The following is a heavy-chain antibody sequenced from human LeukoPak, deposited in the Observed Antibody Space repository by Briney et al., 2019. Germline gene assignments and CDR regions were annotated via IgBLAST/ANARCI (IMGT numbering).Heavy chain of an antibody. CDR3: AKVKDYHFWSGYYYYFGMDV. CDR1: GFTFSGYA. D-gene: IGHD3-3*01. V-gene: IGHV3-23*01. J-gene: IGHJ6*02. CDR2: ITASGGSA. Sequence: GGSLKLSCVASGFTFSGYAMSWVRQAPGKGLEWVSAITASGGSADDAESVKGRFAISRDNSKNTLYLQMNSLRAEDTAVYYCAKVKDYHFWSGYYYYFGMDVWGQGTTVTVSS.